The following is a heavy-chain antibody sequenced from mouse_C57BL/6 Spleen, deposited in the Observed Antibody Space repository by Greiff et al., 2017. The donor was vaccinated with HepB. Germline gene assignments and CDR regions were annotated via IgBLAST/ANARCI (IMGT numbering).Heavy chain of an antibody. CDR1: EYEFPSHD. J-gene: IGHJ1*03. CDR2: INSDGGST. Sequence: EVQLVESGGGLVQPGESLKLSCESNEYEFPSHDMSWVRKTPEKRLELVAAINSDGGSTYYPDTMERRFIISRDNTKKTLYLQMSSLRSEDTALYYCARHSYYGSSYVGWYFDVWGTGTTVTVSS. D-gene: IGHD1-1*01. CDR3: ARHSYYGSSYVGWYFDV. V-gene: IGHV5-2*01.